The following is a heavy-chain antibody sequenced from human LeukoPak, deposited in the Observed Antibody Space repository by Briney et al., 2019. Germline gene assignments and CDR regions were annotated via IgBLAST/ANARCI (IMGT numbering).Heavy chain of an antibody. D-gene: IGHD5-12*01. CDR3: ARLIYSGYDKYYFDY. CDR2: IIPIFGTA. Sequence: SVKVSCKASEGTFSSYAISWVRQAPGQGLEWMGGIIPIFGTANYAQKFQGRVTITADESTSTAYMELSSLRSEDTAVYYCARLIYSGYDKYYFDYWGQGTLVTVSS. CDR1: EGTFSSYA. V-gene: IGHV1-69*01. J-gene: IGHJ4*02.